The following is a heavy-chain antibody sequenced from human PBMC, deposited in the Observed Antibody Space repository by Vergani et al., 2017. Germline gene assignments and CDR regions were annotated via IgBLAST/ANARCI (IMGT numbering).Heavy chain of an antibody. CDR3: ARSRYDSSGFSTIFRY. CDR1: GFKFSDHY. V-gene: IGHV3-11*04. D-gene: IGHD3-22*01. CDR2: ISPGASTV. Sequence: VHLLESGGGLVQSGGSLRLSCAASGFKFSDHYMSWIRQAPGKGLEWVSHISPGASTVSYTDSVTGRFTVSRDNSRNTLFLQMNSLRVEDTAVYYCARSRYDSSGFSTIFRYWGQGTRVTVSS. J-gene: IGHJ4*02.